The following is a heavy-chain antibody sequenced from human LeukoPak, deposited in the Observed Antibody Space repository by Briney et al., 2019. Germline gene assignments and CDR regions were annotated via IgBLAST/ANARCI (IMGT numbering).Heavy chain of an antibody. D-gene: IGHD3-9*01. CDR2: ISGSGGST. Sequence: WGSLRLSCAASGFTFSSYAMSWVRQAPGKGLEWVSAISGSGGSTYYADSVKGRFTISRDNSKNTLYLQMNSLRAEDTAVYYCAKDGVPYFDWLAYFDYWGQGTLVTFSS. J-gene: IGHJ4*02. CDR3: AKDGVPYFDWLAYFDY. V-gene: IGHV3-23*01. CDR1: GFTFSSYA.